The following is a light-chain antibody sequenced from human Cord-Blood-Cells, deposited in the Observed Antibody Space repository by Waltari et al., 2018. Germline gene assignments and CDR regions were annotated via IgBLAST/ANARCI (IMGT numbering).Light chain of an antibody. V-gene: IGKV4-1*01. J-gene: IGKJ2*01. CDR2: WVS. CDR3: QQYYSTPYT. CDR1: QSVLYSSNNKNY. Sequence: DIVMTQSPDSLAVSLGERATINCKSSQSVLYSSNNKNYLAWYQQKPGQPPKLLIYWVSTRESGVPDRFSGSGSGTDFTLTISSLQAEDVAVYYCQQYYSTPYTFGQGTKPEIK.